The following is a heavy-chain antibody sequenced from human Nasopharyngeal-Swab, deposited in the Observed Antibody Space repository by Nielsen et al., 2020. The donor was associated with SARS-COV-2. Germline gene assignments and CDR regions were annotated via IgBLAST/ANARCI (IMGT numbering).Heavy chain of an antibody. CDR1: GFTFSSYG. Sequence: GESLKISCAASGFTFSSYGMHWVRQAPGQGLEWVAVIWYDGSNKYYADSVKGRFTISRDNSKKTLYLQMNSLRAEDTAVYYCAREGIVGATNGLDYWGQGTLVTVSS. CDR3: AREGIVGATNGLDY. J-gene: IGHJ4*02. V-gene: IGHV3-33*01. D-gene: IGHD1-26*01. CDR2: IWYDGSNK.